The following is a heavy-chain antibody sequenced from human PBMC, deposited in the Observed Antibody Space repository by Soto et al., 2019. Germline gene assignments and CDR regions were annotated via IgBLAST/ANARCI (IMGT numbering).Heavy chain of an antibody. V-gene: IGHV3-21*01. CDR2: ISTSSSFI. CDR1: GFTFSDYS. J-gene: IGHJ4*02. Sequence: GGSLRLSCAASGFTFSDYSMHWVRQAPGKGLEWVSSISTSSSFIYYADSLKGRFTISRDNAENSLYLQMSSLRAEDTAVYYCERAGSYQSFDFWGQGTLVTVSS. D-gene: IGHD2-15*01. CDR3: ERAGSYQSFDF.